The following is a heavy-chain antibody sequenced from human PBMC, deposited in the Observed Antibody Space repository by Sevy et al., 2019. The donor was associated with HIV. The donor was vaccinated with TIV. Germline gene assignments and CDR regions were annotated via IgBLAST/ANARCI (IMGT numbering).Heavy chain of an antibody. V-gene: IGHV6-1*01. J-gene: IGHJ4*02. CDR2: TYYRSKCYN. CDR3: ARDHNWGYDS. CDR1: GDSVSKNGVA. D-gene: IGHD7-27*01. Sequence: SQTLSLTCAISGDSVSKNGVAWNWIRQSPSRGLEWLGRTYYRSKCYNDYAPSVKSRVTINPDSPKNQFSLQLNSVTPEDTAVYYCARDHNWGYDSWGQGTLVTVSS.